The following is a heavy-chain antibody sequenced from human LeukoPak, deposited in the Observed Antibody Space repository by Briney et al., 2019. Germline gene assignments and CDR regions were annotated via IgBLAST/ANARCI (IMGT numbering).Heavy chain of an antibody. V-gene: IGHV3-48*02. Sequence: GGSLRLSCVVSGFTFSNYSMNWVRQAPGKGLECVSYISSRSSYIYYLDSVKGRFTISRDNAKNSLYLQMNSLRDEDTAVYYCARVIRRFGEFSSDYWGQGTLVTVSS. J-gene: IGHJ4*02. CDR1: GFTFSNYS. CDR2: ISSRSSYI. D-gene: IGHD3-10*01. CDR3: ARVIRRFGEFSSDY.